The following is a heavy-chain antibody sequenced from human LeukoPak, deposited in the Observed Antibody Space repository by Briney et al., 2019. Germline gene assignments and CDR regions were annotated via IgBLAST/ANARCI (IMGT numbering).Heavy chain of an antibody. J-gene: IGHJ6*03. CDR1: GGSISSYY. Sequence: SETLSLTCTVSGGSISSYYWSWIRQPPGKGLEWIGYIYYSGSTNYNPSLKSRVTISVDTSKNQFSLKLSSVTAADTAVYYCARDGAEDIVVVPAAIPYYYYYMDVWGKGTTVTVSS. D-gene: IGHD2-2*02. CDR2: IYYSGST. V-gene: IGHV4-59*12. CDR3: ARDGAEDIVVVPAAIPYYYYYMDV.